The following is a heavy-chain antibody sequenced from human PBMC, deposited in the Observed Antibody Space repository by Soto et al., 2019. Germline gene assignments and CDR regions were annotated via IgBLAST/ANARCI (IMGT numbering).Heavy chain of an antibody. J-gene: IGHJ6*02. CDR2: INAGNGNT. CDR1: RYTFTSYA. D-gene: IGHD1-20*01. V-gene: IGHV1-3*01. Sequence: SVKVSCQASRYTFTSYAMHWVRQAPGQRLEWMGWINAGNGNTKYSQKFQGRVTITRDTSASTAYMELSSLRSEDTAVYYCARDRYPRYYGMDVWGQGTTVTVSS. CDR3: ARDRYPRYYGMDV.